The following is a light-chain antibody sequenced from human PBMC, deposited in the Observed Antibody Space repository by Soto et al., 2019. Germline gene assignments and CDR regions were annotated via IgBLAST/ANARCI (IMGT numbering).Light chain of an antibody. J-gene: IGKJ2*02. CDR1: QSISSW. Sequence: DIQMTQSPSTLSASVGDRVTITCRASQSISSWLAWYQQKPGKAPKLLIDKASSLESGVPSRFSGSGSGTEFTLTISSLQADDFATYYCQHDNNARCTFGQGTKLEIK. V-gene: IGKV1-5*03. CDR3: QHDNNARCT. CDR2: KAS.